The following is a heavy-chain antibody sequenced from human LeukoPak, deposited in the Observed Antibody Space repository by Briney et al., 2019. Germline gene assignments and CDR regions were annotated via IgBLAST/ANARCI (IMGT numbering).Heavy chain of an antibody. CDR3: ARGEYYYDSSGYYPYY. Sequence: GGSLRLSCAASGFTFSDYYMSWIRQAPGKGLEWVSYISSSGSTIYYADSVKGRFTISRDNAKNSLYLQMNSLRAEDTAVYYCARGEYYYDSSGYYPYYWGQGTLVTVSS. D-gene: IGHD3-22*01. J-gene: IGHJ4*02. V-gene: IGHV3-11*01. CDR1: GFTFSDYY. CDR2: ISSSGSTI.